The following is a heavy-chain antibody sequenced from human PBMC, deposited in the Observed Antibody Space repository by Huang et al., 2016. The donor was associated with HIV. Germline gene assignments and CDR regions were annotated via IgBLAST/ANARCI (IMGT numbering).Heavy chain of an antibody. V-gene: IGHV1-18*04. CDR2: ISGYNGNT. J-gene: IGHJ4*02. Sequence: QVQLVQSGAEVKKPGASVKVYCKASGNTFSGYGISWVRQAPGQGLEWRGWISGYNGNTNDVENLQGRVTMTTDTSTSTAYMELRSLRSDDTAVYYCARDRRPYSGSYLGYWGQGTLVTVSS. D-gene: IGHD1-26*01. CDR1: GNTFSGYG. CDR3: ARDRRPYSGSYLGY.